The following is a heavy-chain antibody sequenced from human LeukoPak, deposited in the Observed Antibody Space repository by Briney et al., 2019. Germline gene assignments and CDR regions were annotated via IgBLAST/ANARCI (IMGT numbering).Heavy chain of an antibody. CDR3: ARAGNGDYRRGSFDY. J-gene: IGHJ4*02. CDR2: IIPIFGTA. CDR1: GGTFSSYA. V-gene: IGHV1-69*06. Sequence: SVKVSCKASGGTFSSYAISWVRQAPGQGLEWMGGIIPIFGTANYAQKFQGRVTITADKSTSTAYMELSSLRSEDTAVYYCARAGNGDYRRGSFDYWGQGTLVTVSS. D-gene: IGHD4-17*01.